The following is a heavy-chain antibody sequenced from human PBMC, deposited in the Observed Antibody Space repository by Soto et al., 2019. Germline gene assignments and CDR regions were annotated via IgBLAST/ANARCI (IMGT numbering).Heavy chain of an antibody. CDR3: ARGGSAAAADYYFDY. Sequence: PSETLSLTCAVSCGSISSSNWWSWVRQPPGKGLEWIGEIYHSGSTNYNPSLKSRVTISVDKSKNQFSLKLSSVTAADTAVYYCARGGSAAAADYYFDYWGQGTLVTVSS. D-gene: IGHD6-13*01. CDR1: CGSISSSNW. V-gene: IGHV4-4*02. CDR2: IYHSGST. J-gene: IGHJ4*02.